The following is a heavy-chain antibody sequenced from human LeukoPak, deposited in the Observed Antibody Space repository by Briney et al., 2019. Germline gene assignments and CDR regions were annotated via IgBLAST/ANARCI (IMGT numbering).Heavy chain of an antibody. D-gene: IGHD3-22*01. CDR1: GYTFTGYY. V-gene: IGHV1-2*02. CDR3: ARSHSRITMIVVDYFDI. CDR2: INPNSGGT. Sequence: VASVKVSCKASGYTFTGYYMHWVRQAPGQGLEWMGWINPNSGGTNYAQKFQGRVTMTRDTSISTAYMELSRLRSDDTAVYYCARSHSRITMIVVDYFDIWGQGTMVTVSS. J-gene: IGHJ3*02.